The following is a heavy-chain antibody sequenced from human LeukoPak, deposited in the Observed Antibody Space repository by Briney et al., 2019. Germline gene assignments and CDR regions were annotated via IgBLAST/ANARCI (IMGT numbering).Heavy chain of an antibody. Sequence: ASVKVSCKASGYTFTSYYMHWVRQAPGQGLEWMGIINPSGGSTSYAQKFQGRVTMTRDTSTSTVYMELSSLRSEDTAVYYCARDLMVRGVITRAAYYYYGMDVWGQGTTVTVSS. CDR3: ARDLMVRGVITRAAYYYYGMDV. CDR2: INPSGGST. J-gene: IGHJ6*02. V-gene: IGHV1-46*01. D-gene: IGHD3-10*01. CDR1: GYTFTSYY.